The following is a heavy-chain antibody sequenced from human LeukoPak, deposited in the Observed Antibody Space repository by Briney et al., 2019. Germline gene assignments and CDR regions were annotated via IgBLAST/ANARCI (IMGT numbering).Heavy chain of an antibody. J-gene: IGHJ4*02. D-gene: IGHD2-15*01. Sequence: GGSLRLSCAASGFTFSSYAMHWVRQAPGKGLEWVAVISYDGSNKYYADSVKGRFTISRDNSKNTLYLQMNSLRAEDTAVYYCAREVVVEGYFDYWGQGTLVTVSS. V-gene: IGHV3-30-3*01. CDR2: ISYDGSNK. CDR1: GFTFSSYA. CDR3: AREVVVEGYFDY.